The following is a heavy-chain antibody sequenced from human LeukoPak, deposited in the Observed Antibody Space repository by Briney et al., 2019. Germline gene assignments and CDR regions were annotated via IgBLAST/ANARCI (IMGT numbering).Heavy chain of an antibody. V-gene: IGHV4-59*08. D-gene: IGHD2-15*01. CDR2: IYYSESA. CDR3: ARVGGFPLSAFDI. J-gene: IGHJ3*02. Sequence: SETLSLTCTVSGGSISSYYWSWIRQPPGKGLEWIGHIYYSESANYNPSLKSRITISVDTSKNQFSLNLNSVTAADTAVYYCARVGGFPLSAFDIWGQGTLVTVSS. CDR1: GGSISSYY.